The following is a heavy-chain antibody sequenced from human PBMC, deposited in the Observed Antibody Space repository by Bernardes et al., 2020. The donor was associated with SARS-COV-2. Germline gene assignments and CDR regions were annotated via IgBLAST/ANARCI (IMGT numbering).Heavy chain of an antibody. Sequence: GGSLRLSCAASGFTFSSYAMSWVRQAPGKGLEWVSAISGSGGSTYYADSVKGRFTISRDNSKNTLYLQMNSLRAEDTAVYYCAKVPPPYYDILTGYQWYFDYWGQGTLVTVSS. CDR2: ISGSGGST. CDR1: GFTFSSYA. V-gene: IGHV3-23*01. CDR3: AKVPPPYYDILTGYQWYFDY. D-gene: IGHD3-9*01. J-gene: IGHJ4*02.